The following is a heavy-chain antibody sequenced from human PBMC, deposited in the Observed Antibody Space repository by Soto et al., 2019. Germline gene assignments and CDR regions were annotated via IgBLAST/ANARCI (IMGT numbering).Heavy chain of an antibody. J-gene: IGHJ6*02. CDR2: ISGSGGST. Sequence: GGSLRLSCAASGFTFSSYAMSWVRQAPGKGLEWVSAISGSGGSTYYADSVKGRLTISRDNSKNTLYLQMNSLRAEDTAVYYCAKVGWDSWSGYPSGMDVWGQGTTVTVSS. D-gene: IGHD3-3*01. CDR3: AKVGWDSWSGYPSGMDV. CDR1: GFTFSSYA. V-gene: IGHV3-23*01.